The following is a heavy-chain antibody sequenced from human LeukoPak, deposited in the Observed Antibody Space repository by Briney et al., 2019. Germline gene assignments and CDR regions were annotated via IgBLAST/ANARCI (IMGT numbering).Heavy chain of an antibody. CDR1: GGSISSYY. V-gene: IGHV4-59*01. CDR3: ARDHLDCSGGSCYSTRYYYYYGMDV. D-gene: IGHD2-15*01. CDR2: IYYSGST. J-gene: IGHJ6*04. Sequence: SETLSLTCTVSGGSISSYYWSWIRQPPGKGLEWIGYIYYSGSTNYNPSLKSRVTISVDTSMNQFSLKLSSVTAADTAVYYCARDHLDCSGGSCYSTRYYYYYGMDVWGKGTTVTVSS.